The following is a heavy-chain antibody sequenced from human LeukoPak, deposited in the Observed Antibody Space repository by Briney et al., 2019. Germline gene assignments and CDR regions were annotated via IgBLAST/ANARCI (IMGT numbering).Heavy chain of an antibody. CDR2: INHRGST. CDR1: RGSFSGYY. CDR3: ARGLGSYCSRTSCAPFDY. D-gene: IGHD2-2*01. Sequence: SETLSLTCALYRGSFSGYYWGWVSEPPGKGLEWIGEINHRGSTNYNPCLKSRVTISVDTSKHPFSLKLSSVTAADTAAYYCARGLGSYCSRTSCAPFDYWGQGTLVTVSS. J-gene: IGHJ4*02. V-gene: IGHV4-34*01.